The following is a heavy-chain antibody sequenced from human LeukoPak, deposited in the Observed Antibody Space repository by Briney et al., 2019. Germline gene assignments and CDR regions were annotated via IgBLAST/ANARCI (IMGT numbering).Heavy chain of an antibody. V-gene: IGHV3-23*01. D-gene: IGHD5-18*01. CDR1: GITFSNYD. Sequence: GGSLRLSCAASGITFSNYDMSWVRQAPGKGLEWVSGISDSGDSTYYADSVKGRITISRDNSKNTLYLQMNSLRAEDTAVYYCAREVGYTFDPWGQGTLVTVSS. CDR3: AREVGYTFDP. J-gene: IGHJ5*02. CDR2: ISDSGDST.